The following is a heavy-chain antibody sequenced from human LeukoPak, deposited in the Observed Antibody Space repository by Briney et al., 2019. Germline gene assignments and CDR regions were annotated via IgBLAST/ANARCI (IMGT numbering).Heavy chain of an antibody. V-gene: IGHV3-64*04. CDR3: ARDDGSSWASGAFDI. Sequence: GGSLRLSCSASGFTFSSYAMHWVRQAPGKGLEYVSAISSNGGSTYYADSVKGRFTISRDNSKNTLYLQMNSLRAEDTAVYYCARDDGSSWASGAFDIWGQGTMVTVSS. CDR1: GFTFSSYA. CDR2: ISSNGGST. J-gene: IGHJ3*02. D-gene: IGHD6-13*01.